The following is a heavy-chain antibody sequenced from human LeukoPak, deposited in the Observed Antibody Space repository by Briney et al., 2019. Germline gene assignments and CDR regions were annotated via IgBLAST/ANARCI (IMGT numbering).Heavy chain of an antibody. D-gene: IGHD3-22*01. CDR1: GGSISSGSYY. Sequence: SQTLSLTCTVSGGSISSGSYYWSWIRQHPGKGLEWIGYIYYSGSTYYNPSLKSRVTISVDTSKNQFSLKPSSVTAADTAVYYCARSDSSGYYSTFDYWGQGTLVTVSS. V-gene: IGHV4-31*03. CDR3: ARSDSSGYYSTFDY. CDR2: IYYSGST. J-gene: IGHJ4*02.